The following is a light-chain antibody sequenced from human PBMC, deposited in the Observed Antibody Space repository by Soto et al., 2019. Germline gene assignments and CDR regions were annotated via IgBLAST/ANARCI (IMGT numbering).Light chain of an antibody. CDR2: DAS. J-gene: IGKJ1*01. Sequence: DIQMTKSPSTLSASVGDRVAITCRASQSISQWVAWYQQKPGRAPELLIYDASKLKSGVPSRFSGSGSGTEFSLTITSLQPDDSAMYYCQPYNGYSCTFGRGTKVDI. CDR3: QPYNGYSCT. V-gene: IGKV1-5*01. CDR1: QSISQW.